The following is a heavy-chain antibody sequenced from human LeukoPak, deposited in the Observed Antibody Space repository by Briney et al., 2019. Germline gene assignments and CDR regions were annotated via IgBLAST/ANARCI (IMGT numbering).Heavy chain of an antibody. CDR2: ITGNHGAT. CDR3: AKDSSSKIYYFDY. V-gene: IGHV3-23*01. Sequence: GGSLRLSCAASGFTFSSFAMTWVRQAPGKGLEWVSSITGNHGATYNIDSVKGRFTISRDNSQNTLYLQMNSLRAEDTAVYYCAKDSSSKIYYFDYWGQGTLVTVSS. J-gene: IGHJ4*02. CDR1: GFTFSSFA. D-gene: IGHD6-13*01.